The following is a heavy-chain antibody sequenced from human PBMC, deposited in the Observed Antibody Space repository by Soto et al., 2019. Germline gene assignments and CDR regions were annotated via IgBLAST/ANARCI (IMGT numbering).Heavy chain of an antibody. CDR2: VYYNENT. D-gene: IGHD3-10*01. CDR3: ARRERYYGSPGWFDP. J-gene: IGHJ5*01. V-gene: IGHV4-39*01. Sequence: SETLSLTCSVSGASINNFAYYCGWIRQPPGKGLEWIGTVYYNENTYYNPSLRSRVAISVDTAKNQFSLNLRSVTAADTAVYFCARRERYYGSPGWFDPWGQGTLVTVSS. CDR1: GASINNFAYY.